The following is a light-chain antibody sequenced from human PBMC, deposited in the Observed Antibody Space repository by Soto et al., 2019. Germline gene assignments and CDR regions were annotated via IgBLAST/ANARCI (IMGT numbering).Light chain of an antibody. CDR3: QSYDSSLSGWV. V-gene: IGLV1-40*01. CDR2: GNS. Sequence: QSVLTQPPSVSRAPGQRVTISCTESSSNIGAGYDVHWYQQLPGTAPKLLIYGNSNRPSGVPDRFSGSKSGTSASLAITGLQAEDEADYYCQSYDSSLSGWVFGGGTKLTVL. J-gene: IGLJ3*02. CDR1: SSNIGAGYD.